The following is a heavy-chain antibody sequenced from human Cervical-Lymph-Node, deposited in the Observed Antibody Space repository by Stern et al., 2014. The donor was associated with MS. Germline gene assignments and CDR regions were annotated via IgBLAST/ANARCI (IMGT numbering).Heavy chain of an antibody. J-gene: IGHJ6*02. D-gene: IGHD3-10*01. V-gene: IGHV1-69*01. CDR1: GGTFNAYA. CDR3: ARKGYSSSGSYETGYYYYYAMDV. CDR2: IIPVFGKT. Sequence: QMQLVQSGAEVKKPGASVKVSCETSGGTFNAYALSWVRQAPGQGLEWMGGIIPVFGKTRYAEKFQGRVTITADESTRTVSMELSSLRYEDTAVYYCARKGYSSSGSYETGYYYYYAMDVWGQGTTVTVSS.